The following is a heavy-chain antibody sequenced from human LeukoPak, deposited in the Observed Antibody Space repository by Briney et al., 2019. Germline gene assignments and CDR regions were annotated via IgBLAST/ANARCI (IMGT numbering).Heavy chain of an antibody. D-gene: IGHD1-1*01. CDR1: GGSISSSSYY. CDR2: IYYSGST. J-gene: IGHJ3*02. CDR3: ARVSADDNEAFDI. Sequence: PSETLSLTCTVSGGSISSSSYYWGWIRQPPGTGLEWIGYIYYSGSTYYNPSLKSRVTISVDTSKNQFSLKLSSVTAADTAVYYCARVSADDNEAFDIWGQGTMVTVSS. V-gene: IGHV4-30-4*08.